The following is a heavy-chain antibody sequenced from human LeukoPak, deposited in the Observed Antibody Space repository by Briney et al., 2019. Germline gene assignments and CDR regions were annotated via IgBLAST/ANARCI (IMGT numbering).Heavy chain of an antibody. D-gene: IGHD2-2*01. V-gene: IGHV1-69*01. CDR2: IIPIFGTA. J-gene: IGHJ5*02. CDR3: AGEEGTSYPGWFDP. CDR1: GGTFSSYA. Sequence: GASVKVSCKASGGTFSSYAISWVRQAPGQGLEWMGGIIPIFGTANYAQKFQGRVTITADESTSTAYMELSSLRSEDTAVYYCAGEEGTSYPGWFDPWGQGTLVTVSS.